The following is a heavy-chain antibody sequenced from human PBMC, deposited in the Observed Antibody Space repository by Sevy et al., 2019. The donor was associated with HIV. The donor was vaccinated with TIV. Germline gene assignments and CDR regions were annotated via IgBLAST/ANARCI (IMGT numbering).Heavy chain of an antibody. Sequence: GGSLRLSCAASGFTFRTFAMSWVRQAPGKGLQWVSSISDTGTSTYYADSVKGRFTISRDNSKNTLYLQMKSLRAEDTAVYYCAKGLILEWSWYGMDVWGQGTTVTVSS. V-gene: IGHV3-23*01. J-gene: IGHJ6*02. CDR1: GFTFRTFA. CDR3: AKGLILEWSWYGMDV. CDR2: ISDTGTST. D-gene: IGHD3-3*01.